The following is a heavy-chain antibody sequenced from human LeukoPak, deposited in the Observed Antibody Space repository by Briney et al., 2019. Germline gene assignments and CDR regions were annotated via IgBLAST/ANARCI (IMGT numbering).Heavy chain of an antibody. CDR1: GATFSSYA. D-gene: IGHD6-13*01. V-gene: IGHV1-69*04. J-gene: IGHJ4*02. CDR2: IIPILGIA. CDR3: ARVDPGIAAAGAY. Sequence: ASVKVSCKASGATFSSYAISWVRQAPGQGLEWMGRIIPILGIANYAQKFQGRVTITADKSTSTAYMELSSLRSEDTAVYYCARVDPGIAAAGAYWGQGTLVTVSS.